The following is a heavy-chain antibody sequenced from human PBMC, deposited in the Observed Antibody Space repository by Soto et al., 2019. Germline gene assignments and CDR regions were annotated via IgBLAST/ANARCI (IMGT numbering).Heavy chain of an antibody. CDR2: ISGIGHST. V-gene: IGHV3-23*01. CDR3: AKRIMATIGHFDS. Sequence: PGGSLRLSSETPGFTFSSYAMSWVRQAPGKGLEWVSSISGIGHSTYYADSVKGRFTISRDNSKNTLFLQMSSLRAEDTAVYYCAKRIMATIGHFDSWGQGTLVTVSS. CDR1: GFTFSSYA. D-gene: IGHD5-12*01. J-gene: IGHJ4*02.